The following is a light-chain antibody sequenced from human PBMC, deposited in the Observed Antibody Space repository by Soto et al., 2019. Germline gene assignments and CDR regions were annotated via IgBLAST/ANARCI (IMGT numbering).Light chain of an antibody. CDR2: EGS. CDR3: CSYGGRSTYV. J-gene: IGLJ1*01. Sequence: QSVLTQPASVSGSPEQSITISCTGTSSDVGSYNLVSWYQQHPGKAPKLLIYEGSKRPSGVSNRFSGSKSANTASLTISGLQPEDEAAYFCCSYGGRSTYVFGPGTKLTVL. V-gene: IGLV2-23*01. CDR1: SSDVGSYNL.